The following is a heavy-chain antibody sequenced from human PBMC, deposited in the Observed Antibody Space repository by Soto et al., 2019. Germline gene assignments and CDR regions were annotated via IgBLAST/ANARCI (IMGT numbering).Heavy chain of an antibody. CDR1: GGSFSGYY. CDR3: ARGPPGYSSGWYPYYFDY. D-gene: IGHD6-19*01. V-gene: IGHV4-34*01. Sequence: SETLSLTCAVYGGSFSGYYWSWIRQPPGKGLEWIGEINHSGSTNYNPSLKSRATISVDTSKNQFSLKLSSVTASDTAVYYCARGPPGYSSGWYPYYFDYWGQGTLVTVSS. J-gene: IGHJ4*02. CDR2: INHSGST.